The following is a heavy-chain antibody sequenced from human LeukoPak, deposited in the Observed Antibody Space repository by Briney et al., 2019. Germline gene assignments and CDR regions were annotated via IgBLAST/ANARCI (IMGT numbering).Heavy chain of an antibody. CDR3: AKDRYYYDSSGYYPTDY. CDR1: GFTFSSYG. D-gene: IGHD3-22*01. Sequence: GGSLRLSCAASGFTFSSYGMHWVRQAPGKGLEWVAFIRYDGSNKYYADSVKGRFTISRDNSKNTLYLQMNSLRAEDTAVYYCAKDRYYYDSSGYYPTDYWGQGTLVTVSS. J-gene: IGHJ4*02. V-gene: IGHV3-30*02. CDR2: IRYDGSNK.